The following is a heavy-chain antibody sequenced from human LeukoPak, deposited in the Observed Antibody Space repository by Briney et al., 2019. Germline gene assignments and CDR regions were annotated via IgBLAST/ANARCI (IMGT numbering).Heavy chain of an antibody. D-gene: IGHD4-23*01. CDR2: INPNSGGT. CDR1: GYTFTAYY. Sequence: ASAKVSCKASGYTFTAYYMHWVRQAPGQGPEWMGWINPNSGGTNYAQKFQGRVTMTRDTSISTAYMELSSLRSDDTAVYYCARIWAAVVTDYWYFDLWGRGTLVTVSS. J-gene: IGHJ2*01. CDR3: ARIWAAVVTDYWYFDL. V-gene: IGHV1-2*02.